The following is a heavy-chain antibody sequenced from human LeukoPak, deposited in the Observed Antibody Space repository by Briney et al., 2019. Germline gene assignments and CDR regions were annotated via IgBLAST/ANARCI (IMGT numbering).Heavy chain of an antibody. Sequence: GGSLRLSCAASGFTFSTYAMSWVRQAPGKGLEWVSVIYSGGSTYYADSVKGRFTISRDNSKNTLYLQMNSLRAEDTAVYYCARGRNSGSYARYFDYWGQGTLVTVSS. CDR2: IYSGGST. CDR1: GFTFSTYA. J-gene: IGHJ4*02. CDR3: ARGRNSGSYARYFDY. V-gene: IGHV3-66*01. D-gene: IGHD1-26*01.